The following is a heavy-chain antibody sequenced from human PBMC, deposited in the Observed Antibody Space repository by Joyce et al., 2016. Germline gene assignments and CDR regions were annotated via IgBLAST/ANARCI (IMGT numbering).Heavy chain of an antibody. V-gene: IGHV3-30*18. CDR2: ISYDGSNK. Sequence: QVQLVESGGGVVQPGMSLRLSCAASGFTFSIYGRHWVRQAPGKVLEWVAVISYDGSNKHYRDSVKGRFTISRDNSKNTLYLQMNDLRAEDTAVYYCAKFFMSATPSPNDAFDIWGQGTMVTVSS. CDR1: GFTFSIYG. CDR3: AKFFMSATPSPNDAFDI. J-gene: IGHJ3*02. D-gene: IGHD2-2*01.